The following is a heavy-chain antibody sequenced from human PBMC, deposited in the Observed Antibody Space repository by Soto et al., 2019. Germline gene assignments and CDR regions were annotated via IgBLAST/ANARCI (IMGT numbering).Heavy chain of an antibody. D-gene: IGHD6-13*01. CDR2: INPNSGGT. CDR3: ARDMAAAGSFFFDY. CDR1: GYTFTGYY. J-gene: IGHJ4*02. Sequence: ASVKVSCKASGYTFTGYYMHWVRQAPGQGLEWMGWINPNSGGTNYAQKFQGRVTMTRDTSISTTYMELSRLRSDDTAVYYCARDMAAAGSFFFDYWGQGTLVTVSS. V-gene: IGHV1-2*02.